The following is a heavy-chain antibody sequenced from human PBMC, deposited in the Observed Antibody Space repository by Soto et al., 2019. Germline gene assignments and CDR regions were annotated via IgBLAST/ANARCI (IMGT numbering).Heavy chain of an antibody. CDR3: ARAWSGCRVFDY. CDR1: GGSISSGGYY. V-gene: IGHV4-31*03. D-gene: IGHD3-3*01. Sequence: SETLSLTCTVSGGSISSGGYYWSWIRQHPGKGPEWIGYINHSGNTYYNPSLRSRVTVSVDMSKNQFSLNLSSVTAADTAVYHCARAWSGCRVFDYWGQGTLVTVSS. CDR2: INHSGNT. J-gene: IGHJ4*02.